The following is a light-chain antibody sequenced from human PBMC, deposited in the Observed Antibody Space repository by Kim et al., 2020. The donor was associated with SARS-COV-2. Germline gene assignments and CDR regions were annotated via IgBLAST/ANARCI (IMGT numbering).Light chain of an antibody. Sequence: QLVLTQSPSASASLGASVKLTCTLSSGHSSYAIAWRQQQPEKGPRYLMKLNSDGSHSKGDGIPDRFSGSSSGAERYLTISSLQSEDEAEYYCQTWGTGIQVFGGGTQLTVL. J-gene: IGLJ3*02. V-gene: IGLV4-69*01. CDR1: SGHSSYA. CDR3: QTWGTGIQV. CDR2: LNSDGSH.